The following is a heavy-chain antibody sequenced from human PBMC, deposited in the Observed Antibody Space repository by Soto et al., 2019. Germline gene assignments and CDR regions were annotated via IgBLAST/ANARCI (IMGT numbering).Heavy chain of an antibody. D-gene: IGHD4-17*01. CDR2: ISYDGSNK. CDR3: TKGGPHGDWGGFDS. V-gene: IGHV3-30*18. J-gene: IGHJ4*02. Sequence: QVQLVESGGGVVQPGRSLRLSCAASGFTFSSYGMHWVRQAPGKGLEWVAVISYDGSNKFYADSLKGRFTISRDNSENTLYLQMNSLRAEDTAVYYCTKGGPHGDWGGFDSWGQGTLVTVSS. CDR1: GFTFSSYG.